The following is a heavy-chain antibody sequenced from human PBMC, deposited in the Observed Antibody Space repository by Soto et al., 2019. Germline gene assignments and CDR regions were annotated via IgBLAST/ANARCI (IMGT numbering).Heavy chain of an antibody. CDR1: GGSISSGGYY. J-gene: IGHJ4*02. CDR3: ARGSVVAATLFDY. D-gene: IGHD2-15*01. CDR2: IYYSGST. Sequence: QVQLQESGPGLVKPSQTLSLTCTVSGGSISSGGYYWSWIRQHPGKGLEWIGYIYYSGSTYYNPSLKSRVXISTDXXKNQFSLKLSSVTAADTAVYYCARGSVVAATLFDYWGQGTLVTVSS. V-gene: IGHV4-31*03.